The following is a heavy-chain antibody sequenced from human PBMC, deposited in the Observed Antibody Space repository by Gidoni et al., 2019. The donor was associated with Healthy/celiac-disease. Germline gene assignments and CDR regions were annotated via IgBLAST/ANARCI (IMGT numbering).Heavy chain of an antibody. J-gene: IGHJ4*02. CDR3: ASLYSYGYYCFDY. V-gene: IGHV1-69*02. CDR1: GVTLSSYT. Sequence: QGQLVQPGAEVRKPGSSVQVSCKASGVTLSSYTTSGVRQDPGHEHEWMGRIIPSLAIANYAQECRDRVTITADKSTGTNYVELGSLRSEDTAVYYCASLYSYGYYCFDYWGQGALVTVSS. D-gene: IGHD5-18*01. CDR2: IIPSLAIA.